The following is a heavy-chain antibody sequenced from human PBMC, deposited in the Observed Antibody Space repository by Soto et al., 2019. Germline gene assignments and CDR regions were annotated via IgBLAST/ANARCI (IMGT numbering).Heavy chain of an antibody. J-gene: IGHJ4*02. D-gene: IGHD3-22*01. CDR2: IHYSGSA. Sequence: QVQLQESGPGLVKPSETLSLTCTVSGGSIKSYYWSWIRQPPGKGLEWIGDIHYSGSANNNPSLKSRVTISVDRSKNRFSLRLISVTAADTAVYFCARLPHASSVDYYFDYWGQGTLVTVSS. CDR3: ARLPHASSVDYYFDY. V-gene: IGHV4-59*08. CDR1: GGSIKSYY.